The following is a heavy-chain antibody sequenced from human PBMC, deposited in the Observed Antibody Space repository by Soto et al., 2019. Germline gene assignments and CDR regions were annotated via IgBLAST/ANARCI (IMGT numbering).Heavy chain of an antibody. J-gene: IGHJ6*02. CDR1: GGSISSGGNS. Sequence: QLQLQESGSGLVKPSQTLSLTCAVSGGSISSGGNSWSWIRQPAGKGLEWIGYIYHSGSTYYNPSLKSRVTISVDRSKNQFSLKLSSVTAADTAVYYCARAHFGDYGYGMDVWGQGTTVTVSS. V-gene: IGHV4-30-2*01. CDR2: IYHSGST. D-gene: IGHD4-17*01. CDR3: ARAHFGDYGYGMDV.